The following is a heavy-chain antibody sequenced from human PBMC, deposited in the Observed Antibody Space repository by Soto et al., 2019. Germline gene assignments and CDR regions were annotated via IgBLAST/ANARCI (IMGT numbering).Heavy chain of an antibody. CDR1: GYNFRGYY. V-gene: IGHV1-2*02. CDR2: INPNSGGT. J-gene: IGHJ6*02. CDR3: AVGPHESDGVDV. Sequence: ASVKVSCKTSGYNFRGYYIHWVRQAPGQGLEWMGWINPNSGGTNYAQTFQGRVTMTRDTSISTAYMELSGLRFDDTASYYCAVGPHESDGVDVWGQGTTVTAP.